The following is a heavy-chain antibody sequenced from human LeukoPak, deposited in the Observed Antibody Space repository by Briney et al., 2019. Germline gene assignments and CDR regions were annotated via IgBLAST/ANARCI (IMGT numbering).Heavy chain of an antibody. CDR2: INHSGST. J-gene: IGHJ5*01. CDR1: GGSFSGYY. V-gene: IGHV4-34*01. D-gene: IGHD1-1*01. Sequence: SETLSLTCAVYGGSFSGYYWSWIRQPPGEGLEWIGEINHSGSTNYNPSLKSRVTISVDTSKNQFSLKLSSVTAADTAVFYCARVTTGSTTLDSWGQGILVTVSS. CDR3: ARVTTGSTTLDS.